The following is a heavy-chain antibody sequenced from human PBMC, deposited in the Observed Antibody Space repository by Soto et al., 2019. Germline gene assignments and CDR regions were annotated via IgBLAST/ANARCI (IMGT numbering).Heavy chain of an antibody. CDR1: GFTFSSYG. CDR2: IWYDGSNK. Sequence: GGSLRLSCAASGFTFSSYGMHWVRQAPGEGLEWVAVIWYDGSNKYYADSVKGRFTISRDNSKNTLYLQMNSLRAEDTAVYYCAREWIAVAGSYYGMDVWGQGTTVTVSS. CDR3: AREWIAVAGSYYGMDV. V-gene: IGHV3-30*19. J-gene: IGHJ6*02. D-gene: IGHD6-19*01.